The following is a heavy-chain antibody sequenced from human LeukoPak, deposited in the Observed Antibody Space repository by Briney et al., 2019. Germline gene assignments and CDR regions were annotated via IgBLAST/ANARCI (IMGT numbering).Heavy chain of an antibody. CDR1: GGSISSYY. V-gene: IGHV4-59*01. CDR3: GGYCSGGSCYPLYYGMDV. CDR2: IYYSGST. D-gene: IGHD2-15*01. Sequence: PSETLSLTCTDSGGSISSYYWSWIRQPPGKGLEWIGYIYYSGSTNYNPSLKSRVTISVDTSKNQFSLKLSSVTAADTAVYYCGGYCSGGSCYPLYYGMDVWGQGTTVTASS. J-gene: IGHJ6*02.